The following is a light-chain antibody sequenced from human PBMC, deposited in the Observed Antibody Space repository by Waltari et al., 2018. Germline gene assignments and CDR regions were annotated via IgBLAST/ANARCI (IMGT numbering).Light chain of an antibody. V-gene: IGKV1-39*01. CDR1: QSISSY. CDR2: AAS. CDR3: QQSYSTPLT. Sequence: DIQMTPSPSSLSASAGDRVTITCLASQSISSYLNWYQQKPGKAPHLLLSAASSLQSGVPSRFSGSGYGTDFTLTISSPQPEYFATYYCQQSYSTPLTFGGGTKVEIK. J-gene: IGKJ4*01.